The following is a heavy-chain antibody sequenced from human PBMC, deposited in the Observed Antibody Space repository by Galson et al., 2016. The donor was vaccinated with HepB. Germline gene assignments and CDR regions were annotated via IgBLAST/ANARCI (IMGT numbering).Heavy chain of an antibody. CDR3: AAGTTPHYYYYMDV. CDR2: IIPIFATT. CDR1: GYTFTNYG. D-gene: IGHD1-7*01. Sequence: SVKVSCKASGYTFTNYGISWVRQAPGQGLEWMGGIIPIFATTNYAQKFQDRVTITADESTSTAYMKLSSLRSEDTAVYYCAAGTTPHYYYYMDVWGKGTTVIVS. J-gene: IGHJ6*03. V-gene: IGHV1-69*13.